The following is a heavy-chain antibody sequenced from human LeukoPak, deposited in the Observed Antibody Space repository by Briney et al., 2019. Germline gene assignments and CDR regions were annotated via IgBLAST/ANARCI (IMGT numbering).Heavy chain of an antibody. CDR2: INPNSGGT. CDR3: ARDLSSYDSSGYYLDAFDI. D-gene: IGHD3-22*01. CDR1: GFTFTGYY. Sequence: EASVKVSCKASGFTFTGYYMHWVRQAPGQGLEWMGWINPNSGGTNYAQKFQGRVTMTRDTSISTAYMELSRLRSDDTAVYYCARDLSSYDSSGYYLDAFDIWGQGTMVTVSS. J-gene: IGHJ3*02. V-gene: IGHV1-2*02.